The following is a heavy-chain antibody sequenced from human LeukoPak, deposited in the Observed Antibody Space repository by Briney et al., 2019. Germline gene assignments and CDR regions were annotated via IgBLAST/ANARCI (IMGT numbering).Heavy chain of an antibody. CDR2: ISYDGSNK. CDR1: GFTFSSYA. V-gene: IGHV3-30*03. Sequence: GGSLRLSCAASGFTFSSYAMHWVRQAPGKGLEWVAVISYDGSNKYYADSVKGRFTISRDNSKNTLYVQMNSLRAEDTGVYYGVIDLRSSGYVDGGGQRALVSV. D-gene: IGHD6-19*01. J-gene: IGHJ4*02. CDR3: VIDLRSSGYVDG.